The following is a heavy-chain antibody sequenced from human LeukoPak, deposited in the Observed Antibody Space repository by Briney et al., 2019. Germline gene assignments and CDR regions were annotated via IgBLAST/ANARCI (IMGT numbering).Heavy chain of an antibody. J-gene: IGHJ5*02. D-gene: IGHD6-6*01. CDR3: ARDEGSAWVSWFDP. Sequence: SETLPLTCAVYGGSFSGYYWSWIRQPPGKGLEWIGEINHSGSTNYNPSLKSRVTISVDTSKNQFSLRVSSVTAADTAVYYCARDEGSAWVSWFDPWGQGTLVTVSS. V-gene: IGHV4-34*01. CDR1: GGSFSGYY. CDR2: INHSGST.